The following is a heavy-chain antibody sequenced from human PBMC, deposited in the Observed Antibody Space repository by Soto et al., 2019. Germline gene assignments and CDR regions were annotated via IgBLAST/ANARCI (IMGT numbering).Heavy chain of an antibody. CDR2: VYYAGST. CDR3: TRHRGYCTNGVCYTREFDVFDI. CDR1: GGSISSFY. D-gene: IGHD2-8*01. V-gene: IGHV4-59*08. Sequence: QVQLQESGPGLVKPSETLSLTCTVSGGSISSFYWSWIRQPPGKGLEYMGDVYYAGSTNYNPSLKIRVTISLDTSQNQFSLKLCPVTAADTAVYYCTRHRGYCTNGVCYTREFDVFDIWGQGKVVTVSS. J-gene: IGHJ3*02.